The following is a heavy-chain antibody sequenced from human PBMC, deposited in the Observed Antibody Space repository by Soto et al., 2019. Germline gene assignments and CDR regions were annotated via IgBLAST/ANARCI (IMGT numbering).Heavy chain of an antibody. Sequence: ASVKVSCKASGGTFSSYAISWVRQAPGQGLEWMGWIIPIFGTANYAQKFQGRVTITADESTSTAYMELSSLRSEDTAVYYCAEYYYDSSGYYYPAWFDPWGQGTLVTVSS. V-gene: IGHV1-69*13. D-gene: IGHD3-22*01. CDR3: AEYYYDSSGYYYPAWFDP. J-gene: IGHJ5*02. CDR2: IIPIFGTA. CDR1: GGTFSSYA.